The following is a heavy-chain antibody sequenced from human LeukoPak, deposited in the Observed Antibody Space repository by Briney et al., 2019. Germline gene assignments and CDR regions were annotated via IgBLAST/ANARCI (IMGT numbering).Heavy chain of an antibody. V-gene: IGHV4-39*07. J-gene: IGHJ4*02. CDR2: IYYSGST. D-gene: IGHD3-10*01. Sequence: NLSETLSLTCTVSVDSISSSSYYWGWIRHPPGKRLEWIGSIYYSGSTYYNPSLKSRVIISIDTSKNQFSLDLTSVTAADTAVYYCARGGALWFGELLDYWGQGTLVTVSS. CDR1: VDSISSSSYY. CDR3: ARGGALWFGELLDY.